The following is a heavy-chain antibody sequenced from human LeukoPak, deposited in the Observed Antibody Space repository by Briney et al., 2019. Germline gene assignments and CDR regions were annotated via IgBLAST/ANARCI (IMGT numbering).Heavy chain of an antibody. D-gene: IGHD3-10*01. Sequence: GGSLRPSCAASGFTFSSYGMHWVCHAPGKGLELVVLIRYDGSNKYYADSVKGRFTISRDNSKNTLYLQMNSLRAEDTAVYYCARVDVPYYYGSGSYYNGVDYWGQGTLVTVSS. V-gene: IGHV3-30*02. CDR3: ARVDVPYYYGSGSYYNGVDY. J-gene: IGHJ4*02. CDR2: IRYDGSNK. CDR1: GFTFSSYG.